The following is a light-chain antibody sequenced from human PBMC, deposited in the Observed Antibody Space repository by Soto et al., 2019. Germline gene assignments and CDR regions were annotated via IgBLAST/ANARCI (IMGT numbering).Light chain of an antibody. CDR3: QKYGSSPIT. Sequence: EIVLTQSPGTLSLSPGERATLSCRASQSVSSSRLGWYQQKPGQAPRLLIYDASGRVTDSPDRFSGSGSGTDFTLTISRLEPEDFAVYYCQKYGSSPITFGQGTRLEIK. CDR2: DAS. V-gene: IGKV3-20*01. CDR1: QSVSSSR. J-gene: IGKJ5*01.